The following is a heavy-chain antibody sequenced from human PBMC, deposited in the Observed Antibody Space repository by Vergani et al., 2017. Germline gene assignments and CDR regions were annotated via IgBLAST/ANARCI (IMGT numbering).Heavy chain of an antibody. J-gene: IGHJ4*02. CDR1: GRYISSGDYY. Sequence: QVQLQESGPGLVKPSQTLSSTCTVSGRYISSGDYYWSWIRQTPGKGLKWICYIYYNGNNYYNPSLKSRVTISVDTSKNQVSLKLSSVTAADTAVYYCAIDRLGDLSLRTFDYWGQGTLVTVSS. CDR3: AIDRLGDLSLRTFDY. V-gene: IGHV4-30-4*08. D-gene: IGHD3-16*02. CDR2: IYYNGNN.